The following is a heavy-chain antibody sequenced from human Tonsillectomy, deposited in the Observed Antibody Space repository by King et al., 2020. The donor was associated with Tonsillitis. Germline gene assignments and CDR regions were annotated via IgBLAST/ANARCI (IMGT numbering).Heavy chain of an antibody. CDR3: TSRGY. V-gene: IGHV3-15*01. CDR1: GFTFSNAW. CDR2: IKGKTDGGTT. Sequence: VQLVESGGGLVKPGGSLRLSCAASGFTFSNAWMTWVRQAPGKGLEWVGRIKGKTDGGTTDFAAPVKGRFTISRDDSKNTLYLQMNSLKTEDTGVYYCTSRGYWGQGALVTVSS. J-gene: IGHJ4*02. D-gene: IGHD1-1*01.